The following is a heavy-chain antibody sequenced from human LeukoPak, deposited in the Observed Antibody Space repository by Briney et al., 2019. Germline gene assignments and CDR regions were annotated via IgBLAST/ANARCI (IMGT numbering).Heavy chain of an antibody. CDR1: GFTFNIFG. CDR2: MSGNGGSA. J-gene: IGHJ4*02. Sequence: PGGSLRLSCAASGFTFNIFGMNWVRQAPGKGLEWVSSMSGNGGSAYYADSVKGRFTISRDNSKNTLYLQMHSLRAEDTAVYYCAKDRGIQLWLTPDYWGQGTLVTVSS. D-gene: IGHD5-18*01. V-gene: IGHV3-23*01. CDR3: AKDRGIQLWLTPDY.